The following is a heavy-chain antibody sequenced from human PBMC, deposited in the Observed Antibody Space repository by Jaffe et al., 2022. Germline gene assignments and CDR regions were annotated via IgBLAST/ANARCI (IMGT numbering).Heavy chain of an antibody. CDR2: ISGSGGST. CDR1: GFTFSSYA. D-gene: IGHD3-3*01. V-gene: IGHV3-23*01. J-gene: IGHJ3*02. CDR3: AKANRITIFGGGAFDI. Sequence: EVQLLESGGGLVQPGGSLRLSCAASGFTFSSYAMSWVRQAPGKGLEWVSAISGSGGSTYYADSVKGRFTISRDNSKNTLYLQMNSLRAEDTAVYYCAKANRITIFGGGAFDIWGQGTMVTVSS.